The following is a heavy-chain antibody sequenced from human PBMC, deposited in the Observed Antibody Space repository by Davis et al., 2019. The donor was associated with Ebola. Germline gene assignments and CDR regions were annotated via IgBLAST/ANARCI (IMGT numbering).Heavy chain of an antibody. J-gene: IGHJ3*02. D-gene: IGHD1-26*01. V-gene: IGHV3-23*01. CDR3: AKDTSNIWFDI. CDR1: GFIFRNYV. Sequence: GESLKISCAASGFIFRNYVMSWVRQAPGKGLEWVSTFGTSGDTYYADSVKGRFTISRDNSRNTLYLQMNGLRVEDTAIYYCAKDTSNIWFDIWGQGTMVTVSS. CDR2: FGTSGDT.